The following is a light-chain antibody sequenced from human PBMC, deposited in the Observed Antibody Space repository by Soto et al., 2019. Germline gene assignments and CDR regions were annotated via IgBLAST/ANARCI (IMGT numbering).Light chain of an antibody. CDR3: QQSYSTPIT. CDR1: EDINSR. V-gene: IGKV1-12*01. CDR2: AAF. Sequence: DIQMTQSPSSVSASVGDRVTISCRASEDINSRLAWYQQKPGNAPKLLIYAAFILQSGVPSRFSGSGSGTDFTLTISSLQPEDFATYYCQQSYSTPITFGQGTRLEIK. J-gene: IGKJ5*01.